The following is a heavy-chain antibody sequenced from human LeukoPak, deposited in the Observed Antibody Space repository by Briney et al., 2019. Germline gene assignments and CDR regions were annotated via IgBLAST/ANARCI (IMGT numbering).Heavy chain of an antibody. CDR1: GFTFSSYA. Sequence: GGSLRLSCAASGFTFSSYAMSWVRQAPGKGLEWVSAISGSGGSTYYADSVKGRFTISRDNSKNTLYLQMNSLRAEDTAVYYCARVPSNFWSGSYHFDYWGQGTLVTVSS. J-gene: IGHJ4*02. D-gene: IGHD3-3*01. CDR3: ARVPSNFWSGSYHFDY. CDR2: ISGSGGST. V-gene: IGHV3-23*01.